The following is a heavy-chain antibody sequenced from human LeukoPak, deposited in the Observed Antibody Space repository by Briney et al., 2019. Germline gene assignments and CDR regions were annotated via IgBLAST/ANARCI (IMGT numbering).Heavy chain of an antibody. CDR2: IYYSGST. CDR1: GGSISSSSYY. CDR3: ARSTTHYGDNSFPYYYYYGMDV. D-gene: IGHD4-23*01. Sequence: SSETLSLTCTVSGGSISSSSYYWGWIRQPPGKGLEWIGSIYYSGSTYYNPSLKSRVTISVDTSKNQFSLKLTSVTAADTAVYYCARSTTHYGDNSFPYYYYYGMDVWGQGTTVTVSS. J-gene: IGHJ6*02. V-gene: IGHV4-39*07.